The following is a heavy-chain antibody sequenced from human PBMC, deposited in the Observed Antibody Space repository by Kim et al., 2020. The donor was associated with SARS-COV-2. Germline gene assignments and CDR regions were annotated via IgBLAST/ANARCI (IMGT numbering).Heavy chain of an antibody. CDR3: AKDFSTSGSYYKGGFDY. V-gene: IGHV3-23*03. Sequence: VKGRLTNSRDNSKNTLYLQMNSLRAEDTAVYYCAKDFSTSGSYYKGGFDYWGQGTLVTVSS. J-gene: IGHJ4*02. D-gene: IGHD1-26*01.